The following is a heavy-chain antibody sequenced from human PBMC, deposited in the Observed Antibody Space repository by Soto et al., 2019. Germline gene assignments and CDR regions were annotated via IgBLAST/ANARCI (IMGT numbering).Heavy chain of an antibody. Sequence: GGSLRLSCAASGFTFSSYGMHWVRQAPGKGLEWVAVISYDGSNKYYADSVKGRFTISRDNSKNTLYLQMNSLRAEDTAVYYCAKLREGPVSSTAPGYYYYYGMDVWGQGTTVTVSS. CDR1: GFTFSSYG. V-gene: IGHV3-30*18. J-gene: IGHJ6*02. D-gene: IGHD3-16*01. CDR3: AKLREGPVSSTAPGYYYYYGMDV. CDR2: ISYDGSNK.